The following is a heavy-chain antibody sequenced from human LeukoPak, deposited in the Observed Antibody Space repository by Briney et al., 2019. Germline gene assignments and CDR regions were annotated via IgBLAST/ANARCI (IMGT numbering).Heavy chain of an antibody. CDR2: IYTSGST. D-gene: IGHD3-22*01. V-gene: IGHV4-61*02. J-gene: IGHJ4*02. CDR3: ARVNNYYDSSGYYYLDY. CDR1: GGSISSGSYY. Sequence: SQTLSLTCTVSGGSISSGSYYWSWIRQPAGKGLEWIGRIYTSGSTNYNPFLKSRVTISVDTSKNQFSLKLSSVTAADTAVYYCARVNNYYDSSGYYYLDYWGQGTLVTVSS.